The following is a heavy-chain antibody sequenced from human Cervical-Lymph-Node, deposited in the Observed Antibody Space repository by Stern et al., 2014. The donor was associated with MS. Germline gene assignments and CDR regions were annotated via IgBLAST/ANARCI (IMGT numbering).Heavy chain of an antibody. J-gene: IGHJ6*02. Sequence: VQLVESGGGVVQPGRSLRLSCAASGFTFSSYGMHWVRQAPGKGLEWVAVISYDGINKYYADSVKGRFTISRDNSKNTLYLQMNSLRAEDTAVYYCAKDLGGSYYHYYYGMDVWGQGTTVTVSS. D-gene: IGHD1-26*01. CDR2: ISYDGINK. CDR1: GFTFSSYG. CDR3: AKDLGGSYYHYYYGMDV. V-gene: IGHV3-30*18.